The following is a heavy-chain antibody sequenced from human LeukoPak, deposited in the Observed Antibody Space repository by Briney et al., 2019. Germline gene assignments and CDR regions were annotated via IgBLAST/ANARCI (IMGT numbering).Heavy chain of an antibody. Sequence: GGSLRLSCAASGFTFSTYEMNWVRQAPGKGLEWVSYINNNGRTIHYADSVKGRFTISRDNAKNSLNLQMNSQRAKDTAVYYCARVRNYYGSGSWGFMGVWGKGTTVTISS. CDR1: GFTFSTYE. D-gene: IGHD3-10*01. J-gene: IGHJ6*03. CDR2: INNNGRTI. V-gene: IGHV3-48*03. CDR3: ARVRNYYGSGSWGFMGV.